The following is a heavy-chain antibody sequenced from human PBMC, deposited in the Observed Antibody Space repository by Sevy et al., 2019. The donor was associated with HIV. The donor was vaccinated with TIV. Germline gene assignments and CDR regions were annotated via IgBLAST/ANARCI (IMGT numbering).Heavy chain of an antibody. V-gene: IGHV3-11*04. Sequence: GGSLRLSCAASEFSFHDYYMSWIRQAPGMGLEYISYISDNGYNLYYADSVRGRFTISRDNAKNSLYLQKNSLRIEDTAVYYCARAGPYTSRWHFDYWGQGTLVTVSS. CDR2: ISDNGYNL. CDR1: EFSFHDYY. J-gene: IGHJ4*02. CDR3: ARAGPYTSRWHFDY. D-gene: IGHD6-13*01.